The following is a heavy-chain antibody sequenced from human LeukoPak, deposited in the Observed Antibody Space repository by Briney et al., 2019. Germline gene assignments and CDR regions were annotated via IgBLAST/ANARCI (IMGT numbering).Heavy chain of an antibody. CDR2: ISGSGDNT. Sequence: GGSLRLSCAASGFTFSNYAMSWVRQAPGKGLEWVSAISGSGDNTYYADSVRGRFVISRDHSKNTLYLQMNGLRAEDTAVYYCTRGVWDWGQGTLVTVSS. V-gene: IGHV3-23*01. D-gene: IGHD1-26*01. CDR3: TRGVWD. J-gene: IGHJ4*02. CDR1: GFTFSNYA.